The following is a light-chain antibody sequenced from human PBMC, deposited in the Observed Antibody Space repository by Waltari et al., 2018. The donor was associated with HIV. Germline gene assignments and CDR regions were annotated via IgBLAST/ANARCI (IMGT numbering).Light chain of an antibody. V-gene: IGKV1-12*01. J-gene: IGKJ4*01. Sequence: DIRVTQSPSSVSASAGDRFTITCRASQDVGNWLAWYQQKPGKAPELLIHDISTLQSGVPSRFSGSGSGTDFTLTISSLQPEDIATYYCQQANIFPLTFGGGTKVEIK. CDR1: QDVGNW. CDR2: DIS. CDR3: QQANIFPLT.